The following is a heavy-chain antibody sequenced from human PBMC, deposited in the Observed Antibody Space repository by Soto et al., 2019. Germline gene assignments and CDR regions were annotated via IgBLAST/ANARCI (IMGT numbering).Heavy chain of an antibody. V-gene: IGHV3-23*01. D-gene: IGHD6-13*01. J-gene: IGHJ3*02. CDR1: GFTFSSYA. Sequence: GGSLRLSCAASGFTFSSYAMSWVRQAPGKGLECVSAISGSGGSTYYADSVKGRLTISRDNSKNTLYLQMNSLRAEDTAVDYCAKDLLGSQQLERGDAFDSWGQGTMVTVSS. CDR2: ISGSGGST. CDR3: AKDLLGSQQLERGDAFDS.